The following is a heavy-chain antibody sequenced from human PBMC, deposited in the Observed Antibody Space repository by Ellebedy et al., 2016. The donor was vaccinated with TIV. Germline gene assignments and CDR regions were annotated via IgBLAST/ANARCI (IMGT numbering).Heavy chain of an antibody. V-gene: IGHV3-74*01. D-gene: IGHD2-2*01. Sequence: GGSLRLXXAASGFTFSNYWMHWVRQAPGKGLVWVSRIGTDGTGTIYADSVKGRFTISRDNAKSTLFLQMHSLRAEDTAVYYCTRLSCTITSCYAYDAFDLWGQGTMVTVSS. CDR3: TRLSCTITSCYAYDAFDL. J-gene: IGHJ3*01. CDR1: GFTFSNYW. CDR2: IGTDGTGT.